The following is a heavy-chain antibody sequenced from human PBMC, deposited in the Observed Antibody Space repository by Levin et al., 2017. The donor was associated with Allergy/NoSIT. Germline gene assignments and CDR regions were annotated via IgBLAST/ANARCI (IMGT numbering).Heavy chain of an antibody. CDR2: ISGSGGST. Sequence: GGSLRLSCAASGFTFSGYAMSWVRQAPGKGLEWVSTISGSGGSTYYADSVKGRFTISRDNSKNTLYLQMNSLRAEDPAVFYCAKNPCGGDCYHYFDYWGQGTLVTVSS. V-gene: IGHV3-23*01. CDR1: GFTFSGYA. J-gene: IGHJ4*02. CDR3: AKNPCGGDCYHYFDY. D-gene: IGHD2-21*02.